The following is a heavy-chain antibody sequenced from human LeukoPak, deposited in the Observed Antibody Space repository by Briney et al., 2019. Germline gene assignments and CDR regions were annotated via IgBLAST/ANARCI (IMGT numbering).Heavy chain of an antibody. V-gene: IGHV1-2*02. Sequence: AASVKVSCKASGYTFTDYYIHWVRQAPGQGLEWMGWISPHSGGTNYAQEFQGRVTMTRDTSISTAYMELSRLRSDDTAVYYCARVVRYYYDSSGYYFDYWGQGTLVTVSS. D-gene: IGHD3-22*01. CDR1: GYTFTDYY. J-gene: IGHJ4*02. CDR3: ARVVRYYYDSSGYYFDY. CDR2: ISPHSGGT.